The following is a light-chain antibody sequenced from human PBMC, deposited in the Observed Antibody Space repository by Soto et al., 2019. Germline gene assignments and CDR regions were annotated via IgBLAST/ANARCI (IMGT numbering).Light chain of an antibody. CDR2: DAS. Sequence: EIVLTQSPATLSLSPGERATLSCRASQSVSSYLAWYQQKPGQAPRLLIYDASNRATGIPARCSGSGSGTHFTLTSSSLEPEDFAVYYCQHRSNWPITFGQGTRLEIK. CDR1: QSVSSY. CDR3: QHRSNWPIT. V-gene: IGKV3-11*01. J-gene: IGKJ5*01.